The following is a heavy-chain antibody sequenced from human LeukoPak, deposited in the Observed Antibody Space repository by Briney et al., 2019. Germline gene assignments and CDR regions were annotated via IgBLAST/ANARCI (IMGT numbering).Heavy chain of an antibody. J-gene: IGHJ4*02. D-gene: IGHD7-27*01. CDR3: ARSFNWGWDY. CDR1: GDSVSSNSVG. V-gene: IGHV6-1*01. CDR2: TYYRSKWYN. Sequence: QTLSLTCAISGDSVSSNSVGWHWIRQPPSRGLEWLGRTYYRSKWYNDYAVSVKSRITINPDTSKNQFSLQLNSVTPEDTAVYYCARSFNWGWDYWGQGALVTVSS.